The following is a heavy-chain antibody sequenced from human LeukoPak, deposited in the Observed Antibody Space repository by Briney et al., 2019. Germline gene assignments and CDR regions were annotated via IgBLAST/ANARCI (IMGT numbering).Heavy chain of an antibody. J-gene: IGHJ6*02. D-gene: IGHD3-16*01. CDR1: GDSISAYY. CDR3: ARHGGPGGPAGMDV. V-gene: IGHV4-59*08. Sequence: SETLSLTCSVSGDSISAYYWSWIRQPPGKGLEWIAYIDYSGSTNYNPSLMSRVTLSVDPSKNHFSLKVTSVTAADTAVYYCARHGGPGGPAGMDVWGQGTTVIVSS. CDR2: IDYSGST.